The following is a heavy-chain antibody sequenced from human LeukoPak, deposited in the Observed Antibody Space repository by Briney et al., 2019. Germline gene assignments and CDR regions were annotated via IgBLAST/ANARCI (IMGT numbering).Heavy chain of an antibody. CDR3: AKGSGSYYFDY. J-gene: IGHJ4*02. CDR1: GLTFDDYG. V-gene: IGHV3-20*04. CDR2: INWNGGST. D-gene: IGHD1-26*01. Sequence: GGSLRLSCAASGLTFDDYGMSWVRQAPGKGLEWVSGINWNGGSTGYADSVKGRFTISRDNAKNSLYLQMNSLRAEDTALYYCAKGSGSYYFDYWGQGTLVTVSS.